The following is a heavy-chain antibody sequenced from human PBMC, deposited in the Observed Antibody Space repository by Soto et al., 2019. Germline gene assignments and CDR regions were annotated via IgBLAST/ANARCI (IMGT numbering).Heavy chain of an antibody. V-gene: IGHV3-30-3*01. CDR3: ARGRGLQSVGLDYYYGMDV. CDR1: GFTFSSYA. CDR2: ISYDGSNK. D-gene: IGHD5-12*01. J-gene: IGHJ6*02. Sequence: QVQLVESGGGVVQPGRSLRLSCAASGFTFSSYAMHWVRQAPGKGLEWVAVISYDGSNKYYADSVKGRFTISRDNSKNTLYMQMNSLSAEDTPVYYCARGRGLQSVGLDYYYGMDVWGQGTTVTVSS.